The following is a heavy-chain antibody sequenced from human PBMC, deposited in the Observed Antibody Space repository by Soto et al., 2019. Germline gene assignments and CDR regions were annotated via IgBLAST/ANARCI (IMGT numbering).Heavy chain of an antibody. V-gene: IGHV1-2*02. J-gene: IGHJ4*02. CDR3: ARALSGDVFDY. CDR2: INVNSGGT. D-gene: IGHD2-21*02. Sequence: QVQLVQSGAEVKKPGASVKVSCKASGYTFTAYYIHWVRQAPGQGLEWMGWINVNSGGTNYVQKFQGRVTMTRDTSISTLYMELSRLRSDDTAVYYCARALSGDVFDYWGQGTLVTVSS. CDR1: GYTFTAYY.